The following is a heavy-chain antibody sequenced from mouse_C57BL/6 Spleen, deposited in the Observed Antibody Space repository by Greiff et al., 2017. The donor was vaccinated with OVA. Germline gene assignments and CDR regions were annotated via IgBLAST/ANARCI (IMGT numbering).Heavy chain of an antibody. CDR2: IYPGSGST. Sequence: QVQLQQPGAELVKPGASVKMSCKASGHTFTSYWITWVKQRPGQGLEWIGDIYPGSGSTNYNEKFKSKATLTVDTSSSTAYMQLSSLTSEDSAVYYCARGGDYGDYAMDYWGQGTSVTVSS. D-gene: IGHD1-1*01. J-gene: IGHJ4*01. CDR1: GHTFTSYW. CDR3: ARGGDYGDYAMDY. V-gene: IGHV1-55*01.